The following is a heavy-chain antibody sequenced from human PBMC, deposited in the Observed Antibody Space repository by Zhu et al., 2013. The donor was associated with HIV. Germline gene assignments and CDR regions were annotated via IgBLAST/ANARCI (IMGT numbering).Heavy chain of an antibody. J-gene: IGHJ5*01. Sequence: QVQLVQSGPEVKKPGASVKVSCKASGYTFTNDGINWVRQATGHGLEWMGWVNPTSGHAGYAQKFQGRVTITRNTSISTVYMELRSLRSDDTAVYFCARGSLPGTSASWLDTWGQGTLVSVSS. V-gene: IGHV1-8*01. CDR3: ARGSLPGTSASWLDT. D-gene: IGHD3-10*01. CDR1: GYTFTNDG. CDR2: VNPTSGHA.